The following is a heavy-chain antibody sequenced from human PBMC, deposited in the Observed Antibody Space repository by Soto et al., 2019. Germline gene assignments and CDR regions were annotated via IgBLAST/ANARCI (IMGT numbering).Heavy chain of an antibody. Sequence: ASVKVSCKASGYTFTSYAMHWVRQAPGQRLEWMGWINAGNGNTKYSQKFQGRVTITRDTSASTAYMELSSLRSEDTAVYYCAREGGSYYDILTGYYYWGQGTLVTVSS. V-gene: IGHV1-3*01. J-gene: IGHJ4*02. CDR2: INAGNGNT. CDR1: GYTFTSYA. CDR3: AREGGSYYDILTGYYY. D-gene: IGHD3-9*01.